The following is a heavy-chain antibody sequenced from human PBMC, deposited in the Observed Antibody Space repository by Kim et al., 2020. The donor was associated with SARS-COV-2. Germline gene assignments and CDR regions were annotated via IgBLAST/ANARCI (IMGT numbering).Heavy chain of an antibody. CDR2: IWYDGSNK. J-gene: IGHJ4*02. Sequence: GGSLRLSCAASGFTFSSYGMHWVRQAPGKGLEWVAVIWYDGSNKYYADSVKGRFTISRDNSKNTLYLQMNSLRAEDTAVYYCLAYSSPQRAFDYWGQGTLVTVSS. V-gene: IGHV3-33*01. D-gene: IGHD6-13*01. CDR1: GFTFSSYG. CDR3: LAYSSPQRAFDY.